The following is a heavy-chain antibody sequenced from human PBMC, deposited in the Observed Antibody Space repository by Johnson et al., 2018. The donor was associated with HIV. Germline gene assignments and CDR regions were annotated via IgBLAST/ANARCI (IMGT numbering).Heavy chain of an antibody. V-gene: IGHV3-30*04. Sequence: QVQVVESGGGVVQPGRSLRLSCAASGFTLSSYTIHWVRQAPGKGLEWVAVISYDGSNKKYADSVKGRFTIPRDNSKNTLYLQMNSLRAADTAVYYCARDLSGNYGDAFDIWGQGTMVTVSS. J-gene: IGHJ3*02. CDR2: ISYDGSNK. CDR3: ARDLSGNYGDAFDI. D-gene: IGHD1-26*01. CDR1: GFTLSSYT.